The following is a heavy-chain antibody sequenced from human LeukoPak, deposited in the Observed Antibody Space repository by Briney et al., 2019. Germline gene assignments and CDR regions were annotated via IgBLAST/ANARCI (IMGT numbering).Heavy chain of an antibody. CDR2: IYSGGST. CDR3: VGELLPYYGMDV. D-gene: IGHD3-10*01. J-gene: IGHJ6*02. Sequence: PGGSLRLSCAASGFTVSSNYMSWVRQAPGKGLEWVSVIYSGGSTYYADSVKGRFTISRDNSKNTLYLQMNSLRAEDTAVYYSVGELLPYYGMDVWGQGTTVTVSS. V-gene: IGHV3-66*01. CDR1: GFTVSSNY.